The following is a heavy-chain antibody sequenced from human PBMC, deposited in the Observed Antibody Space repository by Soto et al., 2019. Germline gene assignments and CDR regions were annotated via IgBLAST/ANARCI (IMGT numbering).Heavy chain of an antibody. J-gene: IGHJ4*02. Sequence: SETLSLTCTFSGASIGSSYWTWIRQPPGKGLEWMGYIFYSGSTNYNPSLSGRVSMTVDTSKNQVSLNLRSVTAADTAVYYCGGVSTVPKLDNGGRGMLVTVSS. V-gene: IGHV4-59*01. CDR2: IFYSGST. CDR1: GASIGSSY. CDR3: GGVSTVPKLDN. D-gene: IGHD4-17*01.